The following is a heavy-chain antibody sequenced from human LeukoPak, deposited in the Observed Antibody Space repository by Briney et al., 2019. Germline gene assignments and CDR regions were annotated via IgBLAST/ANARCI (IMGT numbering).Heavy chain of an antibody. J-gene: IGHJ6*03. CDR3: ARGYCSGGSCYSSYYYSYMDV. D-gene: IGHD2-15*01. CDR1: GGSISSSSYY. Sequence: SETLSLTCTVSGGSISSSSYYWGWIRQPPGKGLEWIGSINYSGSTYYNPSLKSRVTISVDRSKNQFSLKLSSVTAADTAVYYCARGYCSGGSCYSSYYYSYMDVWGKGATVTVSS. V-gene: IGHV4-39*07. CDR2: INYSGST.